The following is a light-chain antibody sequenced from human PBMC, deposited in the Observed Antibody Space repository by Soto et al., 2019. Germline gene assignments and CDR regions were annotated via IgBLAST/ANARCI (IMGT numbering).Light chain of an antibody. CDR2: DIS. CDR3: SSYTSSSTRV. V-gene: IGLV2-14*01. CDR1: SSDVGGYNY. Sequence: QYVLTQPASVSGSPGQSITISCTGTSSDVGGYNYVSWYQQHPGKAPKLMIYDISNRPSGVSNRFSGSKSGNTASLTISGLQADDEADYYCSSYTSSSTRVFGTGTKVTVL. J-gene: IGLJ1*01.